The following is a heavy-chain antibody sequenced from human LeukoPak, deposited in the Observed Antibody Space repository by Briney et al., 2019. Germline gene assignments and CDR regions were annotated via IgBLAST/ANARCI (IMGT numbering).Heavy chain of an antibody. J-gene: IGHJ4*02. V-gene: IGHV3-23*01. D-gene: IGHD4-23*01. CDR2: ISDGGGST. CDR3: AKRSDYGGNWNYLDY. CDR1: GFTFSSYG. Sequence: SGGSLRLSCAASGFTFSSYGMSWVRHAPGKGLEWVSAISDGGGSTYYADSARGRFTISRDNSKNTLYLQMISLRADDTAVYYCAKRSDYGGNWNYLDYWGQGTLVTVSS.